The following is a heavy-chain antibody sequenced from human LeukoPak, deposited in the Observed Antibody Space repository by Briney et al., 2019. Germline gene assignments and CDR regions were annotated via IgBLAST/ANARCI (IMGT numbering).Heavy chain of an antibody. D-gene: IGHD5-18*01. J-gene: IGHJ4*02. Sequence: ACVTLACPNSGYSVTAYSIVWIRQAPGQGLESRGWIHPHSGGTAYGKTFQGRVTMTRDTSISTAYMELNSLGNDDAAVYYCARLGTGYSLSYWGQGTQVTVSS. V-gene: IGHV1-2*02. CDR3: ARLGTGYSLSY. CDR2: IHPHSGGT. CDR1: GYSVTAYS.